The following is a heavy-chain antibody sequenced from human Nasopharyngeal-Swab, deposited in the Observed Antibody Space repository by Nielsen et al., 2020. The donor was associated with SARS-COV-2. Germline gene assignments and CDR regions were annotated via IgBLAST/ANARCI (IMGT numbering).Heavy chain of an antibody. CDR2: IYHSGST. V-gene: IGHV4-30-2*01. CDR3: ARARITMIVVDAFDI. D-gene: IGHD3-22*01. CDR1: GGSISSGGYS. Sequence: SETLSLTCAVSGGSISSGGYSWSWIRQPPGKGLEWIGYIYHSGSTYYNPSLKSRVTISVDRSKNQLSLKLSSVTAADTAVYYCARARITMIVVDAFDIWGQGTMVTVSS. J-gene: IGHJ3*02.